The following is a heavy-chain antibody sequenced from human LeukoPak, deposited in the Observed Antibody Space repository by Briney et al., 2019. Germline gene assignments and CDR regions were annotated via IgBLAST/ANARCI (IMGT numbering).Heavy chain of an antibody. V-gene: IGHV4-34*01. CDR2: INHSGST. Sequence: SKTLSLTCAVYGGSFSGYYWSWIRQPPGKGLEWIGEINHSGSTNYNPSLKSRVTISVDTSKNQFSLKLSSVTAADTAVYYCARDLARSLDYWGQGTLVTVS. D-gene: IGHD3-3*02. CDR1: GGSFSGYY. CDR3: ARDLARSLDY. J-gene: IGHJ4*02.